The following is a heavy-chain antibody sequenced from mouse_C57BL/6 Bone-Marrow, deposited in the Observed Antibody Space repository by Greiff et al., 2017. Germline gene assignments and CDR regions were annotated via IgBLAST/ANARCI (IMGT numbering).Heavy chain of an antibody. CDR3: ARSKYYAMDY. J-gene: IGHJ4*01. CDR1: GYTFTNYW. Sequence: VQGVESGAELVRPGTSVKMSCKASGYTFTNYWIGWAKQRPGHGLEWIGDIYPGGGYTNYNEKFKGKATLTADKSSSTAYMQFSSLTSEDSAIYYCARSKYYAMDYWGQGTSVTVSS. V-gene: IGHV1-63*01. CDR2: IYPGGGYT.